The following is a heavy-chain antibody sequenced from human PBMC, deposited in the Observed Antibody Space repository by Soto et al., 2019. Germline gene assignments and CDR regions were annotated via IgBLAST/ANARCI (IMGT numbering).Heavy chain of an antibody. Sequence: EVQLLESGGGLVQPGGSLRLSCAASGFTFNNYALSWVRQAPGKGLEWVSGISGSGGSTDYADSVKGRFTISRDTFKNTLYMERNSLRAEDTAVYYCAKRNWEGCRSISCYLYDHWGQGTLVTVSS. CDR2: ISGSGGST. V-gene: IGHV3-23*01. CDR1: GFTFNNYA. J-gene: IGHJ5*02. CDR3: AKRNWEGCRSISCYLYDH. D-gene: IGHD2-2*01.